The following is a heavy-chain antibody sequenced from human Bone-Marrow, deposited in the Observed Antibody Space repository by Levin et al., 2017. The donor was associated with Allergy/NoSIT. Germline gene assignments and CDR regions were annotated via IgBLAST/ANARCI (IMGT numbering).Heavy chain of an antibody. V-gene: IGHV4-31*03. J-gene: IGHJ6*02. CDR1: GGSISSNGYY. CDR3: ARGYVEYDDLFPYYTYYGMDV. Sequence: SQTLSLTCIVSGGSISSNGYYWNWIRQHPGKGLEWIGFIFHSGGTYFKPSLESRLNISLDTSKNQISLKLKSVTAADTAVYYCARGYVEYDDLFPYYTYYGMDVWGQGTTVTVSS. CDR2: IFHSGGT. D-gene: IGHD3-9*01.